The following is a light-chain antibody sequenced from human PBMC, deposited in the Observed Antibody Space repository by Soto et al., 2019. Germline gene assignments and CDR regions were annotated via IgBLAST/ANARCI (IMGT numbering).Light chain of an antibody. Sequence: QSALTQPASVSGSPGQSITISCTGSNSDIGAFDYVAWYQQYPGRAPKLIIFAVTNRPSGVSNRFSGSKSGNTASLTISGLQAGDEADYYCSSWATSSNVFGTGTKVTVL. V-gene: IGLV2-14*03. J-gene: IGLJ1*01. CDR3: SSWATSSNV. CDR1: NSDIGAFDY. CDR2: AVT.